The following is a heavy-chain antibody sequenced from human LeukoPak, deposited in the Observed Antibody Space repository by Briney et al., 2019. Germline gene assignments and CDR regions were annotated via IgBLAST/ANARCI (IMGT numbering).Heavy chain of an antibody. CDR2: IYYSGST. Sequence: SETLSLTCTVSGGSISSYYWSWIRQPPGKGLEWIGYIYYSGSTNYNPSLKSRVTIPVDTSKNQFSLKLSSVTAADTAVYYCARHRRGYYSVHAFDIWGQGTMVTVSS. D-gene: IGHD3-22*01. CDR1: GGSISSYY. V-gene: IGHV4-59*08. CDR3: ARHRRGYYSVHAFDI. J-gene: IGHJ3*02.